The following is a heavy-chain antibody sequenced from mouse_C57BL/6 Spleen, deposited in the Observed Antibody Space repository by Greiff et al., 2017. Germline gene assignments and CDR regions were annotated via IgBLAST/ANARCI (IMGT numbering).Heavy chain of an antibody. D-gene: IGHD1-1*01. V-gene: IGHV2-3*01. CDR1: GFSLTSYG. Sequence: VKLMESGPGLVAPSQSLSITCTVSGFSLTSYGVSWVRQPPGKGLEWLGVIWGDGSTNYHSALISRLGISKDNSKSQVFLKLNSLQTDDTATYYGAKQRVYGSGAWFAYWGQGTLVTVSA. CDR3: AKQRVYGSGAWFAY. CDR2: IWGDGST. J-gene: IGHJ3*01.